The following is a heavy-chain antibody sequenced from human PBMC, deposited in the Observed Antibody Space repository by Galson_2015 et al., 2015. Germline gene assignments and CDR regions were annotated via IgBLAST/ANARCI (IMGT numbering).Heavy chain of an antibody. Sequence: SLRLSCAASGFTFDDYAMNWVRQAPGKGLEWVSSISSSSSYIYYADSVKGRFTISRDNAKNSLCLRMSSLRAEDTAVYYCARLEYGSGSYYIPNYYYYGMDVWGQGTTVTVSS. CDR2: ISSSSSYI. CDR3: ARLEYGSGSYYIPNYYYYGMDV. V-gene: IGHV3-21*01. D-gene: IGHD3-10*01. CDR1: GFTFDDYA. J-gene: IGHJ6*02.